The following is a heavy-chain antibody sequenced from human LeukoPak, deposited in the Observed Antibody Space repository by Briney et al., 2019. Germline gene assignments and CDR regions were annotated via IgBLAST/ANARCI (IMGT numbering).Heavy chain of an antibody. D-gene: IGHD1-26*01. CDR1: GFTFDDYA. CDR2: ISWNSGSI. CDR3: AKDIGNYLYSGMDV. V-gene: IGHV3-9*01. J-gene: IGHJ6*02. Sequence: PGGSLRLSCAASGFTFDDYAMHWVRQAAGKGLEWVSGISWNSGSIGYADSVKGRFTISRDNAKNSLYLQMNSLKAEDTALYYCAKDIGNYLYSGMDVWGQGTTVTVSS.